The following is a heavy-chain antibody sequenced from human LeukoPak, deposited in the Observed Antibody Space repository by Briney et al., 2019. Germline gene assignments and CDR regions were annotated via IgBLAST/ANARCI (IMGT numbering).Heavy chain of an antibody. V-gene: IGHV4-59*08. Sequence: SETLSLTCNVSGGSIINYYLTWIRQSPGKGLEWVAYIFYTGRANYNPSLKNRRTISVSTSENEFSLRLTSLTAADTAVYYCARQTGSGLFILPGGQGTLVTVSS. CDR3: ARQTGSGLFILP. D-gene: IGHD3/OR15-3a*01. CDR1: GGSIINYY. J-gene: IGHJ4*02. CDR2: IFYTGRA.